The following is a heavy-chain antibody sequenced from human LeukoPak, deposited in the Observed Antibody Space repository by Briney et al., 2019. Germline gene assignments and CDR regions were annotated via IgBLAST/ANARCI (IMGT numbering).Heavy chain of an antibody. CDR2: IFPGDSDT. D-gene: IGHD6-6*01. CDR3: ARPRDSRSFGPFDY. CDR1: GYTFTNIW. V-gene: IGHV5-51*01. J-gene: IGHJ4*02. Sequence: GESLQISCKASGYTFTNIWFGGVGQLPGRGLEWLGIIFPGDSDTRYSPSFQGQVTISADKSINTGYLQWRSLKASDTAIYYCARPRDSRSFGPFDYWGQGTLVTVSS.